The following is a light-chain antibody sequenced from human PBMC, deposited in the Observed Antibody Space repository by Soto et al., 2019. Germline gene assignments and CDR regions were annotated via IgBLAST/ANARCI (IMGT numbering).Light chain of an antibody. Sequence: EIVLTQSPATLSLSPGERATLSCRASQSVSSYLAWYQQKPGQAPRLLIYDASNRATGIPARFSGSGSGTDFTLTISSPEPEDLAVYYCEHRSNWGLSFCGGTKVYIK. CDR3: EHRSNWGLS. V-gene: IGKV3-11*01. CDR1: QSVSSY. J-gene: IGKJ4*01. CDR2: DAS.